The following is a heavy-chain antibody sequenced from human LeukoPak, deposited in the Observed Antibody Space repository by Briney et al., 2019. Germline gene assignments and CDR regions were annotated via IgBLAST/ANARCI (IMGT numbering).Heavy chain of an antibody. CDR1: GGSTSSSSYY. CDR3: ARVDTASGLAYYGMDV. D-gene: IGHD5-18*01. Sequence: PSETLSLTCSVSGGSTSSSSYYWGWIRQPPGKGREGIGSIYYTGTTYYNPSLKSRVTTTIDTSNNQFSLKVSSVTAADTAVYYCARVDTASGLAYYGMDVWGQGTTVTVSS. CDR2: IYYTGTT. V-gene: IGHV4-39*01. J-gene: IGHJ6*02.